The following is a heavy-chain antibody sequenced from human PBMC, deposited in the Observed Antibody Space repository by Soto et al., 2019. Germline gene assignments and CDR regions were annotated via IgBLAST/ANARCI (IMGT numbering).Heavy chain of an antibody. Sequence: QVQLVQSGAEVKKPGSSVKVSCKASGGTFSSYAISWVRQAPGQGLEWMGGIIPIFGTANYAQKFQGRVTITADESTSTAYMELSSLRSEDTAVYYCARVVSGRYCSRTSCYYYYYGMDVWGQGTTVTVSS. CDR2: IIPIFGTA. CDR3: ARVVSGRYCSRTSCYYYYYGMDV. CDR1: GGTFSSYA. V-gene: IGHV1-69*01. D-gene: IGHD2-2*01. J-gene: IGHJ6*02.